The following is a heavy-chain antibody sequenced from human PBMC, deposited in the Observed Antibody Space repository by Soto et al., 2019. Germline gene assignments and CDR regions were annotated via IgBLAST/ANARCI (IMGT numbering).Heavy chain of an antibody. CDR1: GFTFSSYA. CDR3: ASIAAAPTEADY. CDR2: ISYDGSNK. D-gene: IGHD6-13*01. V-gene: IGHV3-30-3*01. J-gene: IGHJ4*02. Sequence: GGSLRLSCAASGFTFSSYAMHWVRQAPGKGLEWVAVISYDGSNKYYADSVKGRFTISRDNSKNTLYLQMNSLRAEDRAVYYCASIAAAPTEADYWGQGTLV.